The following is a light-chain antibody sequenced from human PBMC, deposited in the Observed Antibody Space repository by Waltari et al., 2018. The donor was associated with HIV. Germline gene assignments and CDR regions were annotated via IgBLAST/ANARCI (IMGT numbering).Light chain of an antibody. CDR2: DNN. V-gene: IGLV1-51*01. J-gene: IGLJ2*01. CDR1: SSNIGNNY. CDR3: GTWDSSLSAYVV. Sequence: QSVLTQPPSVSAAPGQKVTISCSGSSSNIGNNYVSWYQQLPGTAPKLLIYDNNNLPAGIPDRFSGSKSGTSATLGITGLQTGDEADYYCGTWDSSLSAYVVFGGGTKLTVL.